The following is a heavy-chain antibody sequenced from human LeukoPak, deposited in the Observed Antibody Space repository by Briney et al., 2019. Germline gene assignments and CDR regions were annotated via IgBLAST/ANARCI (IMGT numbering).Heavy chain of an antibody. V-gene: IGHV5-51*01. CDR2: IYPVNSDT. CDR3: ARRMGYDIWYPLDP. Sequence: GESLKISCKGYGYSFTSYLIAWVRQMPGKGLEWMGIIYPVNSDTRYSPSFQGQVIISDDKSISTVYLQWSSLKASDTAMYYCARRMGYDIWYPLDPWGQGTLVTVSS. J-gene: IGHJ5*02. CDR1: GYSFTSYL. D-gene: IGHD3-9*01.